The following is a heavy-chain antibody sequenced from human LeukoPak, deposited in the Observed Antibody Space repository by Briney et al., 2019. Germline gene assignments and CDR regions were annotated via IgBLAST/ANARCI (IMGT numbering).Heavy chain of an antibody. CDR1: GGSISSYY. CDR2: IYYSGST. J-gene: IGHJ3*02. Sequence: SETLSLTCTVSGGSISSYYWSWIRQPPGKGLEWIGYIYYSGSTNYNPSLKSRVTISVDTSKNQFSLKLSSVTAADTAVYYCARVARVRYSSSWYRRSGAFDIWGQGTMVTVSS. D-gene: IGHD6-13*01. CDR3: ARVARVRYSSSWYRRSGAFDI. V-gene: IGHV4-59*01.